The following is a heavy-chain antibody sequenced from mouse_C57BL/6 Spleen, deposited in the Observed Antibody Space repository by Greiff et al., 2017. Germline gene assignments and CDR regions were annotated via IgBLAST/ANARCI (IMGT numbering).Heavy chain of an antibody. V-gene: IGHV14-2*01. Sequence: EVQLQQSGAELVKPGASVKLSCTASGYNITDYYMHWVKQRPEQGLEWIGSIDPEDGDTKYAPKFQGKATLTADTSSNTAYLQLSSLTSADTAVXYCSGFGGAMDYWGQGTSVTVSS. J-gene: IGHJ4*01. CDR2: IDPEDGDT. CDR1: GYNITDYY. CDR3: SGFGGAMDY.